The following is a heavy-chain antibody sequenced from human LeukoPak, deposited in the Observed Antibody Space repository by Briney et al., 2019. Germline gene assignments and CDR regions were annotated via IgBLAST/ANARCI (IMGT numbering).Heavy chain of an antibody. V-gene: IGHV3-33*08. CDR3: ARKKRVDTDSIMVYYYYAMDV. D-gene: IGHD5-18*01. CDR1: GFPFNAYW. J-gene: IGHJ6*02. Sequence: PGGSLRLSCAASGFPFNAYWMTWVRQAPGKGLEWVAVIWYDGSNKYYADSVKGRFTISRDNSKKTLYLQMNSLRAEDTAVYYCARKKRVDTDSIMVYYYYAMDVWGQGTTVTVSS. CDR2: IWYDGSNK.